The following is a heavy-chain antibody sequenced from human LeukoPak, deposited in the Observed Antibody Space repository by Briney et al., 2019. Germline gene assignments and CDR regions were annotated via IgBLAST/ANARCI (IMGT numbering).Heavy chain of an antibody. CDR1: GFTISSYG. Sequence: GGSLSLSCAGSGFTISSYGMSWVRQGPGKGLEWVSAISGSGGDTYYADSVKGRFTISRDNSKNTLNLQMNNLRAEDTAVYYCTKVPLIFCSGGSCYFDYWGQGTLVTVSS. CDR3: TKVPLIFCSGGSCYFDY. V-gene: IGHV3-23*01. CDR2: ISGSGGDT. D-gene: IGHD2-15*01. J-gene: IGHJ4*02.